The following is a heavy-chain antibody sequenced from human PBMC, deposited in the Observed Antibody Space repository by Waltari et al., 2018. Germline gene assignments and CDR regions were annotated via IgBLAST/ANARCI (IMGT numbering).Heavy chain of an antibody. J-gene: IGHJ4*02. CDR1: GYSISSGYY. CDR3: AGHNWNDVVFDY. D-gene: IGHD1-1*01. CDR2: IYHGGGT. V-gene: IGHV4-38-2*01. Sequence: QVQLQESGPGLVKPSETLSLTCAVSGYSISSGYYWGWIRQPPGKGLEWIGSIYHGGGTYYNQCLKSRGPIAGDTSKNQVSRKLGSVTAAETGGDYWAGHNWNDVVFDYWGQGTLVTVSS.